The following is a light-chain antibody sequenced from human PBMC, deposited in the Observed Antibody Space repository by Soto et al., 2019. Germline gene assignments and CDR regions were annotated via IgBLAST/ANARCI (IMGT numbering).Light chain of an antibody. CDR1: SSNIGNND. Sequence: QSVLTQPPSVSAAPGQKVTISCSGSSSNIGNNDVSWYQQFSGSAPKLLIYEVRNRPSGISSRFSGSRSGNTASLTISGLQSEDEGDYYCSAYTARSTLVFGGGTKLTVL. V-gene: IGLV1-51*01. J-gene: IGLJ3*02. CDR2: EVR. CDR3: SAYTARSTLV.